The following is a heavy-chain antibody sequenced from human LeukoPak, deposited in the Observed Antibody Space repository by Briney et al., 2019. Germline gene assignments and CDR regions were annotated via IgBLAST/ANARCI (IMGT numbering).Heavy chain of an antibody. CDR3: ARAGGSGSYYDY. V-gene: IGHV4-39*07. CDR1: GGSISSSSYY. Sequence: PSETLSLTCTVSGGSISSSSYYWGWIRQPPGKGLEWIGSIYYSGSTYYNPSLKSRVTISVDRSKNQFSLKLSSVTAADTAVYYCARAGGSGSYYDYWGQGTLVTVSS. CDR2: IYYSGST. J-gene: IGHJ4*02. D-gene: IGHD3-10*01.